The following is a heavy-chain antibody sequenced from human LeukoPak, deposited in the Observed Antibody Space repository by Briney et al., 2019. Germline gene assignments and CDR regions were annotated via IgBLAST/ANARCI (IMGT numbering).Heavy chain of an antibody. D-gene: IGHD6-19*01. CDR1: GFTFSSYG. CDR2: ISGSGGST. V-gene: IGHV3-23*01. CDR3: AKDRSMWLAHQYYFDY. Sequence: GGSLRLSCAASGFTFSSYGMNWVRQAPGKGLEWVSGISGSGGSTYYADSVKGRFTISRDNSKSTLYLQVNSLRAEDTAVYYCAKDRSMWLAHQYYFDYWGQGTLVTASS. J-gene: IGHJ4*02.